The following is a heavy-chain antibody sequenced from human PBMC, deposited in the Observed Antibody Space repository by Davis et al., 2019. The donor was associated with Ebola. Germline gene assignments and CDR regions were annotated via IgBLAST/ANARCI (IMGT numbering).Heavy chain of an antibody. J-gene: IGHJ6*03. Sequence: HTGGSLRLSCAASGFTFSSYWMHWVRQAPGKGLVWVSRINSDGSSTSYADSVKGRFTISRGNAKNTLYLQMNSLRAEDTAVYYCARDPDTAMVFYYYMDVWGKGTTVTVSS. CDR1: GFTFSSYW. CDR3: ARDPDTAMVFYYYMDV. D-gene: IGHD5-18*01. CDR2: INSDGSST. V-gene: IGHV3-74*01.